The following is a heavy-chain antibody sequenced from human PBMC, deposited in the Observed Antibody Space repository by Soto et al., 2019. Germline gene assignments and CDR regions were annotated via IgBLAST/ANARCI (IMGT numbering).Heavy chain of an antibody. V-gene: IGHV3-74*01. CDR1: GFTFSSYW. Sequence: PGGSLRLSCAASGFTFSSYWMHWVRQIPGKGLVWVSHISTDGSIANYADSVKGRFTISRDNAKNTLYLQMNSLRAEDTAVYYCAADLAAGYWGQGTLVTVSS. CDR3: AADLAAGY. J-gene: IGHJ4*02. CDR2: ISTDGSIA.